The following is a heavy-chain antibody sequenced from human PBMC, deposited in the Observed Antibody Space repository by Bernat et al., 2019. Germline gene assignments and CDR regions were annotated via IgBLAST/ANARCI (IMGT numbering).Heavy chain of an antibody. CDR3: ARGSANSNIGYYYYYGMDV. CDR1: GFTFSDHY. CDR2: TRNKAQSYTT. D-gene: IGHD2-15*01. Sequence: EVQLVESGGGMVQPGGSLRLSCAASGFTFSDHYMDWVRQAPGKGLEWVARTRNKAQSYTTEYAASVKDRFIVSRDDSKNSLYLQMNSLKVEDTAVYFCARGSANSNIGYYYYYGMDVWGQGTTVTVSS. J-gene: IGHJ6*02. V-gene: IGHV3-72*01.